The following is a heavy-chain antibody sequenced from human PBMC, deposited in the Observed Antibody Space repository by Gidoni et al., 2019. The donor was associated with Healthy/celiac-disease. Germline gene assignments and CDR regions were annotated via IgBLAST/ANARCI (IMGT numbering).Heavy chain of an antibody. V-gene: IGHV3-49*04. CDR2: IRSKAYGGTT. Sequence: EVQLVESGGGLVQPGRSLRLSCTASGFPFGDYAMCWVRQAPGKGLEWVGFIRSKAYGGTTEYAASVKGRFTISRDDSKSIAYLQMNSLKTEDTAVYYCTREGSGWTNWFDPWGQGTLVTVSS. CDR1: GFPFGDYA. J-gene: IGHJ5*02. D-gene: IGHD6-19*01. CDR3: TREGSGWTNWFDP.